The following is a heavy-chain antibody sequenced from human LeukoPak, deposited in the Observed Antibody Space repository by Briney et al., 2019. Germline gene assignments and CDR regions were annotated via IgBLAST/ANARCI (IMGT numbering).Heavy chain of an antibody. D-gene: IGHD1-26*01. CDR3: ARGDGGSYYVYYYYGMDV. CDR2: MNPNSGNT. V-gene: IGHV1-8*01. J-gene: IGHJ6*02. CDR1: GYTFTSYD. Sequence: ASVKVSCKASGYTFTSYDINWVRQATGRGLEWMGWMNPNSGNTGYAQKFQGRVTMTRNTSISTAYMELSSLRSEDTAVYYCARGDGGSYYVYYYYGMDVWGQGTTVTVSS.